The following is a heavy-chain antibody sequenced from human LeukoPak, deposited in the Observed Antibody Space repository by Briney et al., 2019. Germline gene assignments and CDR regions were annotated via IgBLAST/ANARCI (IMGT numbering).Heavy chain of an antibody. CDR2: IYSSGST. CDR3: AREMGVGATTRGGDY. J-gene: IGHJ4*02. CDR1: GGSISSGSYC. D-gene: IGHD1-26*01. Sequence: SETLSLTCTVSGGSISSGSYCWSWIRQPAGKGLEWIGHIYSSGSTNYNPSLKSRVTISVDTSKNQFSLKLGSVTAADTAVYYCAREMGVGATTRGGDYWGQGTLVTVSS. V-gene: IGHV4-61*09.